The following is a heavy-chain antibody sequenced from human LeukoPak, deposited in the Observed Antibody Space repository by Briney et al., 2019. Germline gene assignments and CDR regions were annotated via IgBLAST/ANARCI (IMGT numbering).Heavy chain of an antibody. D-gene: IGHD3-16*02. J-gene: IGHJ4*02. CDR1: GFTFSSYG. CDR2: ISGSGGST. V-gene: IGHV3-23*01. CDR3: ARGSFLITFGGFIG. Sequence: GGSLRLSCAASGFTFSSYGMSWVRQAPGKGLEWVSAISGSGGSTYFANSVKGRFTISRDNSKNTLYLQMNSLRAEDTAVYYCARGSFLITFGGFIGWGQGTLVTVSS.